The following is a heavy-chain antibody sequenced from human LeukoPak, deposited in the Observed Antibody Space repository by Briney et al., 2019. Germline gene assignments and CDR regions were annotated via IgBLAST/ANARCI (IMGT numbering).Heavy chain of an antibody. CDR2: IYYSGST. CDR1: GGSISSGDYY. J-gene: IGHJ6*02. V-gene: IGHV4-30-4*01. D-gene: IGHD1-26*01. Sequence: SETLSLTCTVSGGSISSGDYYWSWIRQPPGKGLEWIGYIYYSGSTYYNPSLKSRVTISVDTSKNQFSLKLSSVTAADTAVYYCARGRSNYYGMDVWGQGTTVTVSS. CDR3: ARGRSNYYGMDV.